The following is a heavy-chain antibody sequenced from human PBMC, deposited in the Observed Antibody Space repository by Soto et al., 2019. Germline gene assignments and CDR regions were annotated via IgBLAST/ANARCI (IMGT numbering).Heavy chain of an antibody. CDR2: IKSNTDGGTT. J-gene: IGHJ4*02. D-gene: IGHD1-1*01. CDR3: AKQESDWNDHFDY. CDR1: GVTLTNVW. Sequence: PGGSLRLSCAVSGVTLTNVWMNWVRQAPGKGPEWVGRIKSNTDGGTTDYAAPVKGRFTVSRDDSENTLYLQMNSLRAEDTAVYYCAKQESDWNDHFDYWGRGTLVTVSS. V-gene: IGHV3-15*07.